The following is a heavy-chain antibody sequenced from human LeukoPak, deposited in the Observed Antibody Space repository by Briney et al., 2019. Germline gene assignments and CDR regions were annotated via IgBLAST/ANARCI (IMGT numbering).Heavy chain of an antibody. Sequence: GGSLRLSCAASGFTFSSYSMNWVRQAPGKGLEWVSSISSSSSYIYYADSVKGRFTISRDNAKNSLYLQMNSLRAEDTAVYYCARKGYSSGWYGLDYYYYMDVWGKGTTVTVSS. V-gene: IGHV3-21*01. CDR3: ARKGYSSGWYGLDYYYYMDV. CDR2: ISSSSSYI. J-gene: IGHJ6*03. CDR1: GFTFSSYS. D-gene: IGHD6-19*01.